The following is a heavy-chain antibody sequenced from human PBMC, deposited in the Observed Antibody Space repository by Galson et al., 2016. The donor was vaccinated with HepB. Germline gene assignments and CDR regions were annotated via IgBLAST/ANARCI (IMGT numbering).Heavy chain of an antibody. CDR1: DGSISSGVYY. J-gene: IGHJ3*02. Sequence: TLSLTCRVSDGSISSGVYYWSWIRQPPGKGLEWIGYLYNTGNTYHSPSLMSRVSIPVDTSKNQLSMNLNSVTAADTAVYYCARGPPEGCTRGTCYLGAFDIWGQGTMVTVSS. CDR3: ARGPPEGCTRGTCYLGAFDI. CDR2: LYNTGNT. V-gene: IGHV4-30-4*08. D-gene: IGHD2-21*02.